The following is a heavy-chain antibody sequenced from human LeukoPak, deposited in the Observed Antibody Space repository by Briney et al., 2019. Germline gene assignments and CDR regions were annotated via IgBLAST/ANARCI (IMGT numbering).Heavy chain of an antibody. CDR2: INPSGGST. CDR1: GYTFTSYY. Sequence: ASVKVSCKASGYTFTSYYMHWARQAPGQGLEWMGIINPSGGSTSYAQKFQGRVTMTRDTSTSTVYMELSSLRSEDTAVYYCARTPWFGELLFYYFDYWGQGTLVTVSS. CDR3: ARTPWFGELLFYYFDY. J-gene: IGHJ4*02. D-gene: IGHD3-10*01. V-gene: IGHV1-46*01.